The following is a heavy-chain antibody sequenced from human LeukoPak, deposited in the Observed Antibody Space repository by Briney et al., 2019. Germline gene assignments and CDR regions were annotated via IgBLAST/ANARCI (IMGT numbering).Heavy chain of an antibody. Sequence: KPGGALRLSCAASGFTFSSYSMNWVRQAPGKGLELVSSISSSSSYIYYADSVKGRFTISRDNAKNSLYLQMNSLRAEDTAVYYCASFPRSIAAAGTNYWGQGTLVTVSS. J-gene: IGHJ4*02. V-gene: IGHV3-21*01. CDR2: ISSSSSYI. CDR3: ASFPRSIAAAGTNY. D-gene: IGHD6-13*01. CDR1: GFTFSSYS.